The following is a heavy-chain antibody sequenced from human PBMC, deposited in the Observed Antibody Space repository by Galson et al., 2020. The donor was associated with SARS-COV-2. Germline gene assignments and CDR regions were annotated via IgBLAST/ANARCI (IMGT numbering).Heavy chain of an antibody. Sequence: SETLSLTCSVSGDSITGYYWTWIRQPPGQGLEWIGYIYHTGRTNYRPSLKSRVSISLDTSKNQFSLNLTSVTAADTAVYFCARGWELRSFDFWGRGTLVTVSS. CDR1: GDSITGYY. CDR2: IYHTGRT. CDR3: ARGWELRSFDF. D-gene: IGHD1-26*01. V-gene: IGHV4-59*01. J-gene: IGHJ5*01.